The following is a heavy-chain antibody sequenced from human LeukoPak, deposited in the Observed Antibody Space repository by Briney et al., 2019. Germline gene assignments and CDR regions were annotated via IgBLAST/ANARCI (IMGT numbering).Heavy chain of an antibody. V-gene: IGHV3-7*01. Sequence: GGSLRLSCAASGFTFSNYWMSWVRQAPGKGLEWVANIREDGSEKWYVDSVKDRFTISRDNAKNSLYLQMNSLRVEDTAVYYCARDAAVTHYFDYWGQGTLVTVSS. CDR1: GFTFSNYW. D-gene: IGHD2-21*02. CDR2: IREDGSEK. J-gene: IGHJ4*02. CDR3: ARDAAVTHYFDY.